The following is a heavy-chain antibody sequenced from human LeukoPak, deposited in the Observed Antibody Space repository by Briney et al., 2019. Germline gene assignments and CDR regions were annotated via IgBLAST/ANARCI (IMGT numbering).Heavy chain of an antibody. D-gene: IGHD7-27*01. J-gene: IGHJ4*02. CDR1: GFSISSYY. Sequence: SETLSLTCTVSGFSISSYYWSWIRQPPGKGLEWMGYIYYTETSYNPSLKSRVTISADTSKNQFSRKLYSVTAADTAVYYCATRKLGNDYWGQGTLVTVSS. CDR3: ATRKLGNDY. V-gene: IGHV4-59*01. CDR2: IYYTET.